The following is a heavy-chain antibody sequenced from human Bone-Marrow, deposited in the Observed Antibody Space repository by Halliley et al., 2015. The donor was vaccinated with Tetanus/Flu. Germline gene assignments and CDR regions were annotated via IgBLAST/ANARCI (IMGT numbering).Heavy chain of an antibody. Sequence: SLRLSCAASGFTFSTYWLYWVRQAPGQGLVWVSRINTDGSSTSYADSVKGRFTISRNNAQNTLFLQMNSLGVEDTAVYYCARGRTWFGDLRGATPTFVDLWGRGTMVPVAS. J-gene: IGHJ3*01. V-gene: IGHV3-74*01. CDR2: INTDGSST. D-gene: IGHD3-10*01. CDR1: GFTFSTYW. CDR3: ARGRTWFGDLRGATPTFVDL.